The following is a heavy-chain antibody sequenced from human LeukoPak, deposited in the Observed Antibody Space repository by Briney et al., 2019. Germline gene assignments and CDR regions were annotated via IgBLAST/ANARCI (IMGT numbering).Heavy chain of an antibody. V-gene: IGHV3-9*01. CDR2: ISWNSGSI. J-gene: IGHJ3*02. Sequence: GGSLRPSCAASGFTFDDYAMHWVRQAPGKGLEWVSGISWNSGSIGYADSVKGRFTISRDNAKNSLYLQMNSLRAEDTALYYCAKQAAAQAAFDIWGQGTMVTVSS. D-gene: IGHD6-13*01. CDR1: GFTFDDYA. CDR3: AKQAAAQAAFDI.